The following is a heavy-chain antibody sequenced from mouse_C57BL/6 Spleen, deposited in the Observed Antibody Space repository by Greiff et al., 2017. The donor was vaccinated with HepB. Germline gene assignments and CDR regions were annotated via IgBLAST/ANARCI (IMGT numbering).Heavy chain of an antibody. Sequence: EVKLMESGGGLVKPGGSLKLSCAASGFTFSDYGMHWVRQAPEKGLEWVAYISSGSSTIYYADTVKGRFTISRDNAKNTLFLQMTSLRSEDTAMYYCARPYYYGVFDYWGQGTTLTVSS. CDR3: ARPYYYGVFDY. J-gene: IGHJ2*01. CDR1: GFTFSDYG. D-gene: IGHD1-1*01. V-gene: IGHV5-17*01. CDR2: ISSGSSTI.